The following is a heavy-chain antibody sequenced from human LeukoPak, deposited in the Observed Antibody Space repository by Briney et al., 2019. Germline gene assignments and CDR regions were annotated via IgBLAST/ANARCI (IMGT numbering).Heavy chain of an antibody. J-gene: IGHJ4*02. D-gene: IGHD5-12*01. CDR3: ARAQSYSGFAEADY. CDR2: ISQSGST. CDR1: GGSISSSNW. Sequence: SGTLSLTCAVSGGSISSSNWWSWVRQPPGKGLECIGEISQSGSTNYNPSLKSRVTISVDKSKNQFSLKLTSVTAADTAVYYCARAQSYSGFAEADYWGQGTLVTVSS. V-gene: IGHV4-4*02.